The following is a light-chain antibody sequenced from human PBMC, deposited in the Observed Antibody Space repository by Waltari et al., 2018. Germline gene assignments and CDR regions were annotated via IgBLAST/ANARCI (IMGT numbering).Light chain of an antibody. CDR1: SSNIGSNT. CDR2: TNN. Sequence: QSVLTQPPSASGTPGQRVTISCSGGSSNIGSNTVNWYQQFPGTAPKLLIYTNNQRPSGVPDRFSGSKSGTSASLAISGLQSGDEADYYCAAWDDSLNGWVFGGGTKLTVL. V-gene: IGLV1-44*01. J-gene: IGLJ3*02. CDR3: AAWDDSLNGWV.